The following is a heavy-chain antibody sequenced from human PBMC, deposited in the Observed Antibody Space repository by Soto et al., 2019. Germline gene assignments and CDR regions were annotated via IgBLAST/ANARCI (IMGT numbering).Heavy chain of an antibody. V-gene: IGHV4-4*07. J-gene: IGHJ4*02. CDR1: GDSITNYD. CDR3: ARDYYASGRLDY. D-gene: IGHD3-10*01. CDR2: IYTSGST. Sequence: SETLSLTCIVSGDSITNYDWSWIRQPAGKGLEWIGRIYTSGSTNYNPSLKSRVTMSVDTSNNQFSLKLSSVTAADTAVYYCARDYYASGRLDYWGQGTLVTVSS.